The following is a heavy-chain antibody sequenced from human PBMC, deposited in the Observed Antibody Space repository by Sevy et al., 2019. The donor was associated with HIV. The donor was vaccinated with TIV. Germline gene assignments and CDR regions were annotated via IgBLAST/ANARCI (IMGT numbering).Heavy chain of an antibody. CDR1: GFTFGNYD. Sequence: GGSLRLSCASSGFTFGNYDIYWIRQAPGKGLEWVAAILFDGSDKFYGDSVGGRSTISRDNSRNTVFLQMNSPRPEDTAIYYCASDGKSVPGTGGFDVWGLRTTVTVSS. CDR2: ILFDGSDK. D-gene: IGHD6-19*01. CDR3: ASDGKSVPGTGGFDV. J-gene: IGHJ6*02. V-gene: IGHV3-30*03.